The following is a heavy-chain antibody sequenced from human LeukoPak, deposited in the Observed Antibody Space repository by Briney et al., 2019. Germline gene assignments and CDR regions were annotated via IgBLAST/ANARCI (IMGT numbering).Heavy chain of an antibody. J-gene: IGHJ2*01. D-gene: IGHD6-19*01. CDR1: GFTFSDYY. CDR2: IKQDGSEK. Sequence: GGSLRLSCAASGFTFSDYYMSWVRQAPGKGLEWVANIKQDGSEKYYVDSVKGRFTISRDNAKNSLYLQMNSLRAEDTAVYYCARDRGGYSSGWPYWYFDLWGRGTLVTVSS. V-gene: IGHV3-7*01. CDR3: ARDRGGYSSGWPYWYFDL.